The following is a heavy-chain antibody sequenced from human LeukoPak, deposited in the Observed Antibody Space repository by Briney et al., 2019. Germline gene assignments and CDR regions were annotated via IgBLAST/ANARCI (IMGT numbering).Heavy chain of an antibody. D-gene: IGHD3-16*01. CDR3: ARITFDRLYYFDY. CDR2: ISSSGST. CDR1: GDSISSGDYY. J-gene: IGHJ4*02. V-gene: IGHV4-61*02. Sequence: SSQTLSLTCTVSGDSISSGDYYWSWIRQPAGKGLEWIGRISSSGSTNYNPSLKSRVTISVDTSKNQFSLKLSSVTAADTAVYYCARITFDRLYYFDYWGQGTLVTVSS.